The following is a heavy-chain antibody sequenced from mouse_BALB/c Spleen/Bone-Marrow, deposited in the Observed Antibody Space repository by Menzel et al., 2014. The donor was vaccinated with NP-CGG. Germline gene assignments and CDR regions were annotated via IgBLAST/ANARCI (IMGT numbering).Heavy chain of an antibody. CDR1: GHSFTGYN. CDR2: IDPYYGTT. Sequence: EVKLMESGPELEKPGASVKISCKASGHSFTGYNMNWVKQSHGKSLEWIGNIDPYYGTTTFNQKFKDKATLIVDKSSSTAYMQLKSLTSEDSAVYYCTRSRAYFRDWFAYWGQGTLVTVSA. J-gene: IGHJ3*01. CDR3: TRSRAYFRDWFAY. V-gene: IGHV1-39*01. D-gene: IGHD2-14*01.